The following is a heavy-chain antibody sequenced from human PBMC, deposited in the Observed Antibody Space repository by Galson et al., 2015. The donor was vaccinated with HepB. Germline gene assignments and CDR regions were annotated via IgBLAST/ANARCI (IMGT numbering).Heavy chain of an antibody. V-gene: IGHV3-30*18. CDR3: AKGGLRDVVVVVAATYFDY. J-gene: IGHJ4*02. CDR2: ISYDGSNK. CDR1: GFTFSSYG. Sequence: SLRLSCAASGFTFSSYGMHWVRQAPGKGLEWVAVISYDGSNKYYADSVKGRFTISRDNSKNTLYLQMNSLRAEDTAVYYCAKGGLRDVVVVVAATYFDYWGQGTLVTVSS. D-gene: IGHD2-15*01.